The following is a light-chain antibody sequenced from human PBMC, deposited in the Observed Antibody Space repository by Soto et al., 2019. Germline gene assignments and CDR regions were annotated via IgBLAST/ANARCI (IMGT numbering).Light chain of an antibody. CDR3: QSYDRSLSGNVV. J-gene: IGLJ2*01. CDR2: DNN. CDR1: STNLGANSD. V-gene: IGLV1-40*01. Sequence: QSVLTQPPSVSGAPGQTVTIMCTGSSTNLGANSDVHWYQQFPGTAPRLLIHDNNKRPSGVPDRFSGSKSGTSASLAITGLQAEDEADYYCQSYDRSLSGNVVFGGGTKVTVL.